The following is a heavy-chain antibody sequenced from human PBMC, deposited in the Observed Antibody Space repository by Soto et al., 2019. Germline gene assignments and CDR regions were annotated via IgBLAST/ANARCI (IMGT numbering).Heavy chain of an antibody. CDR1: GFTFSAYW. Sequence: GLSCAASGFTFSAYWMSWVRQTPGKGLEWVANIKHDGSEKYYVDSVKGRFTISRDNAKNSLFLEMNSLRAEDTAVFYCAIITRGFSMDVWGQGTTVTVSS. J-gene: IGHJ6*02. CDR3: AIITRGFSMDV. D-gene: IGHD1-20*01. CDR2: IKHDGSEK. V-gene: IGHV3-7*01.